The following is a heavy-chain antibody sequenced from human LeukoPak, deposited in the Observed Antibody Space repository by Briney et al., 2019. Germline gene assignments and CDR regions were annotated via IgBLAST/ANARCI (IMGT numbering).Heavy chain of an antibody. CDR3: ARVGYSGSYSDY. J-gene: IGHJ4*02. V-gene: IGHV3-64*01. Sequence: GGSLRLSCAASGFTFSSYAMHWVRQAPGKGLEYVSAISSNGGSTYYANSVKSRFTISRDNSKNTLYLQMGSLRAEDMAVYYCARVGYSGSYSDYWGQGTLVTVSS. CDR1: GFTFSSYA. CDR2: ISSNGGST. D-gene: IGHD1-26*01.